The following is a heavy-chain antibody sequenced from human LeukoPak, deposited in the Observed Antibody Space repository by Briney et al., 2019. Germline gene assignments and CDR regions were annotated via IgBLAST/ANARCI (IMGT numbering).Heavy chain of an antibody. CDR1: GGSISRGGSY. D-gene: IGHD3-9*01. CDR2: IYYSGST. Sequence: PSETLSLTCTVSGGSISRGGSYWSWLRQHPGKGLEWIGYIYYSGSTDYNPSLKSRFTMSVDTSKNQFSLKLSSVTAADTAVYYCASADYDMAFDIWGQGTMVTVSS. CDR3: ASADYDMAFDI. J-gene: IGHJ3*02. V-gene: IGHV4-31*03.